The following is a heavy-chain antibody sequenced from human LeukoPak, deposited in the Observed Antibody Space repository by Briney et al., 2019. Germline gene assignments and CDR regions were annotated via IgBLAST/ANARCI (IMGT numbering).Heavy chain of an antibody. J-gene: IGHJ6*02. D-gene: IGHD4-17*01. Sequence: GASVKVSCKASGYTFTSYGISWVRQAPGQGLEWMGWISAYNGNTNYAQKLQGRVTMTTDTSTSTAYMELRSLRSDDTAVYYCARDVYGDYGSFDYYYYGMDVWGQGTTVTVSS. V-gene: IGHV1-18*01. CDR1: GYTFTSYG. CDR3: ARDVYGDYGSFDYYYYGMDV. CDR2: ISAYNGNT.